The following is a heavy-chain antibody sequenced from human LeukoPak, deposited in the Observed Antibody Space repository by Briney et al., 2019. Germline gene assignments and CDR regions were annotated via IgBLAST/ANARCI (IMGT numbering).Heavy chain of an antibody. Sequence: GGSLRLSCAASGFTFSSYWMSWVRQAPGKGLEWVANIKQDGSEKYYVDSVKGRFTISRGNAKNSLYLQMNSLRAEDTAVYYCARDTYSSSLYYFDYWGQGTLVTVSS. D-gene: IGHD6-13*01. CDR1: GFTFSSYW. CDR3: ARDTYSSSLYYFDY. CDR2: IKQDGSEK. J-gene: IGHJ4*02. V-gene: IGHV3-7*01.